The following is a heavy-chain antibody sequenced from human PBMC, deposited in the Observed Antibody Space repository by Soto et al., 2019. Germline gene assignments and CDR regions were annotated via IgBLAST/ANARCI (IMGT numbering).Heavy chain of an antibody. Sequence: GASVKVSCKASGYTFSSYGISWVRQAPGQGLEWMGWISAYNGSTSYAQKFQGRVTMTRDTSTSTVYMELSSLRSGDTAVYYCARELGELTTRIPYYYGMDVWGQGTTVTVSS. J-gene: IGHJ6*02. V-gene: IGHV1-18*01. CDR1: GYTFSSYG. CDR3: ARELGELTTRIPYYYGMDV. D-gene: IGHD4-17*01. CDR2: ISAYNGST.